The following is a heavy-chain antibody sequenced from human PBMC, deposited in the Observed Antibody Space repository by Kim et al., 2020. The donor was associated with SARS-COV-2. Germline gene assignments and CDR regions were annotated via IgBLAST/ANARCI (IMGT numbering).Heavy chain of an antibody. V-gene: IGHV3-23*01. CDR1: GFTFSSYA. CDR2: ISGSGGST. D-gene: IGHD6-13*01. CDR3: AKSGTGYSSSWSFDY. J-gene: IGHJ4*02. Sequence: GGSLRLSCAASGFTFSSYAMSWVRQAPGKGLEWVSAISGSGGSTYYADSVKGRFTISRDNSKNTLYLQMNSLRAEDTAVYYCAKSGTGYSSSWSFDYWGQGTLVTVSS.